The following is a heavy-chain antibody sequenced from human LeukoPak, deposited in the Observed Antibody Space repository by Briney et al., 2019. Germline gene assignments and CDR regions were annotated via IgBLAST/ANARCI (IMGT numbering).Heavy chain of an antibody. J-gene: IGHJ5*02. Sequence: PGGSLRLSCAASGFTFSSYSMNWVRQAPGKGPEWVSSISSSSSYIYYADSVKGRFTVSRDNAKNSLYLQMNSLRAEDAAVYYCARVYSTIFGVVRNWFDPWGQGTLVTVSS. CDR1: GFTFSSYS. CDR2: ISSSSSYI. D-gene: IGHD3-3*01. CDR3: ARVYSTIFGVVRNWFDP. V-gene: IGHV3-21*01.